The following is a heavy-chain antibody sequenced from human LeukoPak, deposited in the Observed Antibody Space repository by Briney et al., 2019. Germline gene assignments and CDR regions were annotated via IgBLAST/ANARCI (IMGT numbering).Heavy chain of an antibody. CDR1: GGSFSGYY. CDR3: ARGRGIFGVVTATGPFDP. CDR2: INHSGST. J-gene: IGHJ5*02. Sequence: SETLSLTCAVYGGSFSGYYWSWIRQPPGKGLEWIGEINHSGSTNSNPSLKSRVTISVDTSKNQFSLKLSSVTAADTAVYYCARGRGIFGVVTATGPFDPWGQGTLVTVSS. V-gene: IGHV4-34*01. D-gene: IGHD3-3*01.